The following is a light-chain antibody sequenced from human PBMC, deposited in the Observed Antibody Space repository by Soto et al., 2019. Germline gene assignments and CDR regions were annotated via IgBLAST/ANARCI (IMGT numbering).Light chain of an antibody. V-gene: IGKV3-20*01. CDR2: GAS. Sequence: EIVLTQSPGTLSLSPGXGATLSCRASQSINSFLAWYQQRRGQAPRLLIHGASNRATGIPDRFSGSGSGTDFTLTISRLEPEDFAVYYCQQYGGSPRTFGQGTKVDIK. CDR1: QSINSF. J-gene: IGKJ1*01. CDR3: QQYGGSPRT.